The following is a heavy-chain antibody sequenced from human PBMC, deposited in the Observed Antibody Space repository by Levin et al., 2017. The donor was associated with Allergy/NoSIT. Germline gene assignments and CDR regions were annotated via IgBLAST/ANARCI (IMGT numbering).Heavy chain of an antibody. CDR3: ARRGSRDYYYMDV. D-gene: IGHD2-15*01. CDR2: IYPGDSDT. V-gene: IGHV5-51*01. J-gene: IGHJ6*03. Sequence: HGESLKISCQGSGYSFTSYWIGWVRQMPGKGLEWMGIIYPGDSDTRYSPSFQGQVTISADKSISTAYLQWTSLKTSDTAIYYCARRGSRDYYYMDVWGKGTTVTVSS. CDR1: GYSFTSYW.